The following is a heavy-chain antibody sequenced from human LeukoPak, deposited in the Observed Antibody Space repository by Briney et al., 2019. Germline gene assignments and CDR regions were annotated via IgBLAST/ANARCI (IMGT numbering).Heavy chain of an antibody. J-gene: IGHJ4*02. CDR2: IYTSGST. CDR1: GASISSYY. Sequence: PSETLSLTCTVSGASISSYYWSWIRQPAGKGLEWVGRIYTSGSTNYNPSLKSRVTISVDTSKNQFSLKLNSVTAADTAVYYCARGYCSGGSCYSIFAYWGQGTLVTVSS. D-gene: IGHD2-15*01. CDR3: ARGYCSGGSCYSIFAY. V-gene: IGHV4-4*07.